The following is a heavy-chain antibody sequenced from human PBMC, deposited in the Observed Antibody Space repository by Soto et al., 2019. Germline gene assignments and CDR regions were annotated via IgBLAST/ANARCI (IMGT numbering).Heavy chain of an antibody. D-gene: IGHD2-21*02. CDR1: GFTFTNAW. V-gene: IGHV3-15*01. CDR3: NTDDALMPTRVVTPYFQYAMDV. J-gene: IGHJ6*02. CDR2: IKSRSDGGTT. Sequence: EVQLVESGGGLVKPGGSLRLSCAASGFTFTNAWMSWVRQAPGKGLEWVGRIKSRSDGGTTDYAAPVRGRFTISRDDSKDILYLQMNSLKTDDTGVYYCNTDDALMPTRVVTPYFQYAMDVWGQGTTVTVSS.